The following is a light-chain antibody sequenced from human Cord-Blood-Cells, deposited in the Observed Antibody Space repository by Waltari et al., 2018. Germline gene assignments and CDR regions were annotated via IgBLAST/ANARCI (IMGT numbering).Light chain of an antibody. CDR3: SSYAGSNNWV. J-gene: IGLJ3*02. CDR2: EVS. CDR1: SSDVGGYTY. Sequence: QSALTQPPSASGSPGQSVPISCTGTSSDVGGYTYVSWYQPHPGKAPKLLIYEVSKRPSVVPDRFSGSKSGTTASLTVSGLQAEDEADYYCSSYAGSNNWVFGGGTKLTVL. V-gene: IGLV2-8*01.